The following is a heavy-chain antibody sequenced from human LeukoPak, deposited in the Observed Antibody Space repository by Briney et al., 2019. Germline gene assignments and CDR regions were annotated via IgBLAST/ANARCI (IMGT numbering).Heavy chain of an antibody. CDR1: GYSIRSGDY. V-gene: IGHV4-38-2*01. D-gene: IGHD4-17*01. Sequence: SETLSLTCAVSGYSIRSGDYWGWIRQSPGKGLEWIGSIYHSGSTHYNPSLKSRVTTSVDTSKNQFSLMLSSVTAADTAVYYCARNRSVTTTPGFDHWGQGTLVTVSS. CDR3: ARNRSVTTTPGFDH. J-gene: IGHJ4*02. CDR2: IYHSGST.